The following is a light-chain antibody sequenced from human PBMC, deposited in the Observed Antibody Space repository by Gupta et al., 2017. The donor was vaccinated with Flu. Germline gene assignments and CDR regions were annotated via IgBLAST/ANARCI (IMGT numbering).Light chain of an antibody. CDR1: PGIAYSNGNSY. V-gene: IGKV2-30*01. CDR2: HAS. CDR3: QQGENWPPA. J-gene: IGKJ3*01. Sequence: PGPSAPMSGTSLPGIAYSNGNSYLPWYQQRPGQAPRRLIYHASNRASGIPARFSGSGSGTDFTLKISRVEAEDVGIYCCQQGENWPPAFGPGTKVDIK.